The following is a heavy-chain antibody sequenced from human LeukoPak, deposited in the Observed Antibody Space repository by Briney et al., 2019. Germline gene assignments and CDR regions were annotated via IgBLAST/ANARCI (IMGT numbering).Heavy chain of an antibody. Sequence: GGSLRLSCAASGFTFSSYGMHWVRQAPGKGLEWVAFIRYDGSNKYYADSVKGRFTISRDNSKNTLYLQMNSLRAEDTAVYYCARVRDEGDYFNYYYYMDVWGKGTTVTISS. V-gene: IGHV3-30*02. CDR3: ARVRDEGDYFNYYYYMDV. D-gene: IGHD4-17*01. CDR2: IRYDGSNK. CDR1: GFTFSSYG. J-gene: IGHJ6*03.